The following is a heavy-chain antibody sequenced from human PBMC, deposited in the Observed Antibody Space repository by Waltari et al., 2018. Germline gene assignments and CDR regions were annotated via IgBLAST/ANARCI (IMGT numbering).Heavy chain of an antibody. V-gene: IGHV3-7*01. CDR1: GSTFRRYW. J-gene: IGHJ4*02. CDR3: ARSVLGRWAHPELDF. D-gene: IGHD1-26*01. Sequence: EVQLVESGGGLVQPGGSLRLSCAAPGSTFRRYWMTWGRQAPGKGLEWVANMKYDGTEQFSLDSVRGRFTISRDNAQSALYLDMSSLRVEDTAVYYCARSVLGRWAHPELDFWGQGILVTVSS. CDR2: MKYDGTEQ.